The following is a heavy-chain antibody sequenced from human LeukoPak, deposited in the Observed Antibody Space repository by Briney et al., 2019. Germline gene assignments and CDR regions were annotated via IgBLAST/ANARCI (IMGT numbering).Heavy chain of an antibody. V-gene: IGHV4-31*03. D-gene: IGHD4-17*01. J-gene: IGHJ5*02. CDR1: GVSITSGGFH. CDR2: VYYTGST. Sequence: SQTLSLTCTVSGVSITSGGFHWNWIRQHPGKGLEWIGYVYYTGSTNYNPSLKSRVTMSVDTSKNQFSLKLSSVTAADTAVYYCARLVRDYGDHGGYWFDPWGQGTLVTVSS. CDR3: ARLVRDYGDHGGYWFDP.